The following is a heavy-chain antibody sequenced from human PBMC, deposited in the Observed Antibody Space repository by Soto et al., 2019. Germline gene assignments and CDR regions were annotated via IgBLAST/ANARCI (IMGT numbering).Heavy chain of an antibody. D-gene: IGHD3-10*01. CDR1: GFTFSSFW. Sequence: EVQLVESGGGLVQPGGSLKLSCAASGFTFSSFWMNWVRQAPGKGLEGVANIKGDGSEKYYVDSVKGRFTISRDNAKNSLYLEMNSLRAEDTAVYYCAAGFPPDYWGQGTLVTVSS. CDR3: AAGFPPDY. CDR2: IKGDGSEK. V-gene: IGHV3-7*01. J-gene: IGHJ4*02.